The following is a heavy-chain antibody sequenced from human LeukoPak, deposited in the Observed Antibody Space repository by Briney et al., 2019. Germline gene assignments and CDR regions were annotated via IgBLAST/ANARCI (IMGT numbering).Heavy chain of an antibody. J-gene: IGHJ4*02. V-gene: IGHV3-23*01. CDR1: GFTFASYA. Sequence: PGGSLKLSCAASGFTFASYAMTWVRQAPGKGLEWLPSITGRGGSTYYADSVKGRFTVSRDNSKNALYLQMNSLRTEDTAVYYCAKDLDTAMIGKIDSWGQGTLVTVSS. CDR2: ITGRGGST. D-gene: IGHD5-18*01. CDR3: AKDLDTAMIGKIDS.